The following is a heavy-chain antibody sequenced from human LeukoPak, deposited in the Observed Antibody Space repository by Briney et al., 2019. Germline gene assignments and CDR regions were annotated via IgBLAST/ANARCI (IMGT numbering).Heavy chain of an antibody. V-gene: IGHV1-18*01. Sequence: GSSVKVSCKASGGTFSSYAISWVRQAPGQGLEWMGWISAYNGNTNYAQKLQGRVTMTTDTSTSTAYMELRSLRSDDTAVYYCARELQGANDAFDIWGQGTMVTVSS. CDR1: GGTFSSYA. J-gene: IGHJ3*02. CDR2: ISAYNGNT. D-gene: IGHD1-26*01. CDR3: ARELQGANDAFDI.